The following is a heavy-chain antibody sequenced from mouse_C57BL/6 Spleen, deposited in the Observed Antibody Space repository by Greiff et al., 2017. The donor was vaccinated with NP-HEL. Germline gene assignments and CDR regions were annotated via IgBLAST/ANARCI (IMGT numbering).Heavy chain of an antibody. CDR2: IWSGGST. D-gene: IGHD2-4*01. CDR1: GFSLTSYG. J-gene: IGHJ3*01. CDR3: ARNRGYDYGAWFAY. V-gene: IGHV2-2*01. Sequence: QVQLKESGPGLVQPSQSLSITCTVSGFSLTSYGVHWVRQSPGKGLEWLGVIWSGGSTDYNAAFISRLSISKDNSKSQVFFKMNSLQADDTAIYYCARNRGYDYGAWFAYWGQGTLVTVSA.